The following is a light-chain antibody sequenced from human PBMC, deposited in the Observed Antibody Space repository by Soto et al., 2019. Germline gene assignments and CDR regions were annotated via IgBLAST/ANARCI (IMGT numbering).Light chain of an antibody. Sequence: EIVLTQSPGTLSLSPGERATLSCRASQGVSSSHLAWYQQKPGQAPRLLFYAAGSRATGIPDRFSGSGSGTDFTLIISRLEPEDFAVYYCQQYGDSPPFTFGPGTKVD. J-gene: IGKJ3*01. CDR2: AAG. CDR3: QQYGDSPPFT. CDR1: QGVSSSH. V-gene: IGKV3-20*01.